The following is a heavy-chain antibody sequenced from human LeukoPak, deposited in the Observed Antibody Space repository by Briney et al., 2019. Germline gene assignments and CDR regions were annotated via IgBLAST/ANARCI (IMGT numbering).Heavy chain of an antibody. Sequence: GGSLRLSCAASGFTFSRYGMHWVRQAPGKGLEWVAAISYDRSNEYYADSVKGRFTISRDNSKNTLYLQMNSLRAEDTAVYYCARGGGSYDILTGDYKPHDYWGQGTLVTVSS. V-gene: IGHV3-30*03. CDR2: ISYDRSNE. CDR1: GFTFSRYG. D-gene: IGHD3-9*01. CDR3: ARGGGSYDILTGDYKPHDY. J-gene: IGHJ4*02.